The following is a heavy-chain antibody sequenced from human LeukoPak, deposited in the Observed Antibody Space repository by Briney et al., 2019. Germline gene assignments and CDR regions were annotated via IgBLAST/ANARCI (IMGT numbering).Heavy chain of an antibody. CDR1: GGTSSSYA. V-gene: IGHV1-69*13. CDR2: IIPIFGTA. Sequence: ASVKVSCKASGGTSSSYAISWVRQAPGQGLEWMGGIIPIFGTANYAQKFQGRVTITADESTSTAYMELSSLRSEDTAVYYCASYDSSGYYPYYYYYYMDVWGKGTTVTISS. J-gene: IGHJ6*03. D-gene: IGHD3-22*01. CDR3: ASYDSSGYYPYYYYYYMDV.